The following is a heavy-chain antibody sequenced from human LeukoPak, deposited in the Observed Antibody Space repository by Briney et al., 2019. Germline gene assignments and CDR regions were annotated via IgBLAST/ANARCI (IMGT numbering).Heavy chain of an antibody. J-gene: IGHJ3*02. CDR1: GGSISSGTYY. Sequence: PSQTLSLTCTVSGGSISSGTYYWSWIRQPAGKGLEWIGRIYTSGITNYDPSLKSRVTISRDTSKNQFSLNLYSVTAADTAVYYCARRPSPPDAFDIWGQGTVVIVSS. CDR3: ARRPSPPDAFDI. CDR2: IYTSGIT. V-gene: IGHV4-61*02.